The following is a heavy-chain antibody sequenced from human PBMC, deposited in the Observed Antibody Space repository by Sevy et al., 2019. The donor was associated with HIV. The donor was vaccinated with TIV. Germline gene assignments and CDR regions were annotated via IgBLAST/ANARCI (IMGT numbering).Heavy chain of an antibody. J-gene: IGHJ4*02. Sequence: SETLSLTCTVSGGSISSGDYYWSWIRQSPGKGLEWIGYIYYSGSTNYNPSLKSRVTISVDTSKNQFSLKVSSVTAADTAVYYCASGGRHYYDSSGYYEFGTFDYWGQRTLVTVSS. CDR2: IYYSGST. CDR3: ASGGRHYYDSSGYYEFGTFDY. V-gene: IGHV4-61*08. CDR1: GGSISSGDYY. D-gene: IGHD3-22*01.